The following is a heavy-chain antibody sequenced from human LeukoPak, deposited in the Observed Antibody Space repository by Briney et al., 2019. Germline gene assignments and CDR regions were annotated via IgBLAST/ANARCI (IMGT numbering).Heavy chain of an antibody. Sequence: SETLSLTCTVSGGSISSGGYYWSWIRQHPGKGLEWIGYIYYSGSTYYNPSLKSRVTISVDTSKNQFSLKLSSVTAADTAVYYCASLYYYGSGRLEYFQHWGQGTLVTVSS. V-gene: IGHV4-31*03. CDR1: GGSISSGGYY. J-gene: IGHJ1*01. CDR3: ASLYYYGSGRLEYFQH. CDR2: IYYSGST. D-gene: IGHD3-10*01.